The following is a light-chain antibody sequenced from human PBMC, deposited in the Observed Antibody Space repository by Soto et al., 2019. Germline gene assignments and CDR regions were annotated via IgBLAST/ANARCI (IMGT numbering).Light chain of an antibody. J-gene: IGKJ4*01. CDR1: QSVSSN. Sequence: EIVMTQSPATLSVSPGERATLSCRASQSVSSNLAWYQHKPGQAPRLLIYGASTRATGIPARFSGSGSGTEFTLTISSLQSEDFAVYDCQQYNNCPPLTFGGGTKVEIK. CDR2: GAS. V-gene: IGKV3-15*01. CDR3: QQYNNCPPLT.